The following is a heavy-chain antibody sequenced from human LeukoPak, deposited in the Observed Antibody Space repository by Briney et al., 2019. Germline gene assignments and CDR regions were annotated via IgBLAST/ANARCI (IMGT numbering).Heavy chain of an antibody. V-gene: IGHV1-18*01. CDR3: VRATQWLVQYHWFDP. CDR2: ISAYNGNT. D-gene: IGHD6-19*01. CDR1: GYTFTSYG. J-gene: IGHJ5*02. Sequence: GASVKVSCKASGYTFTSYGISWVRQAPGQGLEWMGWISAYNGNTNYAQKLQGRVTMTTDTSTSTAYMELRSLRSDDTAVYYCVRATQWLVQYHWFDPWGQGTLVTVSS.